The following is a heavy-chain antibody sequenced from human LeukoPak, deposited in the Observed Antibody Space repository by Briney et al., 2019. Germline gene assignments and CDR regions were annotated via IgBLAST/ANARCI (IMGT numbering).Heavy chain of an antibody. Sequence: ASVKVSCKASGYTFTSYDINWVRQATGQGLEWMGWMNPNSGNTGYAQKFQGRVTMTRNTSISTAYMELSSLRSEDTAVYYCARARGIGFGELLTFARYYYYYGMDVWGQGTTVTVSS. CDR2: MNPNSGNT. CDR3: ARARGIGFGELLTFARYYYYYGMDV. CDR1: GYTFTSYD. J-gene: IGHJ6*02. D-gene: IGHD3-10*01. V-gene: IGHV1-8*01.